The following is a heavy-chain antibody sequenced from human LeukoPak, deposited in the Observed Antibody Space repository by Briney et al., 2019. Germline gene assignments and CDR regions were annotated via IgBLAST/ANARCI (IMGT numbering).Heavy chain of an antibody. J-gene: IGHJ3*02. CDR3: AKDFVDSGSSFVAFDI. CDR1: GFTSSSYA. V-gene: IGHV3-30*02. Sequence: HPGGSLRLSCAASGFTSSSYAMHWVRQAPGKGLEWVAFIRYDGSNKYYADSVKGRFTISRDNSKNTLYLQMNSLRAEDTAVYYCAKDFVDSGSSFVAFDIWGQGTMVTVSS. D-gene: IGHD1-26*01. CDR2: IRYDGSNK.